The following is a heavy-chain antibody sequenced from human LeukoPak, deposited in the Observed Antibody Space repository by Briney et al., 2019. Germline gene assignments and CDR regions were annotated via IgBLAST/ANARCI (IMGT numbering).Heavy chain of an antibody. CDR1: GFTLSSNY. V-gene: IGHV3-66*01. CDR3: ARDPDRDAGFDY. CDR2: IYSGGIT. D-gene: IGHD5-24*01. J-gene: IGHJ4*02. Sequence: GGSLRLSSAVSGFTLSSNYMSWVRQAPGKGLGWGSIIYSGGITYYAATMRGRFTISRDNSMSTLYFQMNSLRDEDTAVYYCARDPDRDAGFDYWGQGTLVTVSS.